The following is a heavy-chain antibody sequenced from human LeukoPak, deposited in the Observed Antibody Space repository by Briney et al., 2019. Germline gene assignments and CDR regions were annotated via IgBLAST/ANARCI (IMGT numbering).Heavy chain of an antibody. CDR1: GGSFSGYY. CDR2: INHSGST. Sequence: SETLSLTCAVYGGSFSGYYWSWLRHPPGKGLEWLGEINHSGSTNYNPSRKCRVTISVDTSKNQFSLKLSSVTAADTAVYYCASRPLRFLEWQTFDPWGQGTLVTVSS. CDR3: ASRPLRFLEWQTFDP. V-gene: IGHV4-34*01. D-gene: IGHD3-3*01. J-gene: IGHJ5*02.